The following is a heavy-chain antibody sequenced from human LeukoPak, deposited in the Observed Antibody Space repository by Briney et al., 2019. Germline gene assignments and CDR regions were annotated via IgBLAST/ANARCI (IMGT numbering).Heavy chain of an antibody. J-gene: IGHJ3*02. V-gene: IGHV1-18*01. CDR2: ISAYNGNT. CDR1: GGTFTSYG. CDR3: AREYCSGGSCPTDAFDI. D-gene: IGHD2-15*01. Sequence: GSSVKVSCKASGGTFTSYGISWVRQAPGQGLEWMGWISAYNGNTNYAQKVQGRVTMTTDTSTSTAYMELRSLRSDDTAVYYCAREYCSGGSCPTDAFDIWGQGTMVTVSS.